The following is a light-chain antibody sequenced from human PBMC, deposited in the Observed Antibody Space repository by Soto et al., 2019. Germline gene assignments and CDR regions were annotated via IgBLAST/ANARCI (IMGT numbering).Light chain of an antibody. V-gene: IGKV3-15*01. Sequence: EIVMTQSPATLSVSPGERATLSFRARQSVSSNLAWYQQKRGQATRLLVSGASTRATGIPARLSGSWSGTEFTLTSSSLQSVDFALYYCQQYNNWPPWTVGQGPKVEIK. CDR3: QQYNNWPPWT. CDR2: GAS. J-gene: IGKJ1*01. CDR1: QSVSSN.